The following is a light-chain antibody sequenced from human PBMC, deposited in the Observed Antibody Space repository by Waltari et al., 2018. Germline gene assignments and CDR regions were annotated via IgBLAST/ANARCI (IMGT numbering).Light chain of an antibody. J-gene: IGLJ3*02. CDR1: SGEVGVYNS. Sequence: QSALTQPRSVPGSPGLSSPISCTGTSGEVGVYNSVSWYQHHPGNAPKLLIYDVTKRPSGVPDRFSGSKSGNTASLTISGLQADDEADYYCCSYAGSIFIWVFGGGTKLTVL. CDR3: CSYAGSIFIWV. V-gene: IGLV2-11*02. CDR2: DVT.